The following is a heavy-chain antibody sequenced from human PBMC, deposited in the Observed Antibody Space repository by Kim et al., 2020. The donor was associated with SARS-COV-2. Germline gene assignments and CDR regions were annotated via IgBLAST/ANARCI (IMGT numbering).Heavy chain of an antibody. Sequence: SETLSLTCTVSGGSISSYYWSWIRQPPGKGLEWIGYIYYSGSTNYNPSLKSRVTISVDTSKNQFSLKLSSVTAADTAVYYCAREGVPMVGANAYYYYYGMDVWGQGTTVTVSS. CDR3: AREGVPMVGANAYYYYYGMDV. CDR2: IYYSGST. CDR1: GGSISSYY. V-gene: IGHV4-59*01. D-gene: IGHD1-26*01. J-gene: IGHJ6*02.